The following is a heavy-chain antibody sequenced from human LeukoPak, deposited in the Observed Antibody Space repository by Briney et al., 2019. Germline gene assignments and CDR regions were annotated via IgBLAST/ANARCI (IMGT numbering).Heavy chain of an antibody. Sequence: PGGSLRLSCAASGFTVSSYAMSWVRQAPGKGLEWVSSISSSSSYIYYADSVKGRFTISRDNAKNSLYLQMNSLRAEDTAVYYCARDQHDYVWGSYRSLDYWGQGTLVTVSS. V-gene: IGHV3-21*01. CDR3: ARDQHDYVWGSYRSLDY. D-gene: IGHD3-16*02. CDR2: ISSSSSYI. J-gene: IGHJ4*02. CDR1: GFTVSSYA.